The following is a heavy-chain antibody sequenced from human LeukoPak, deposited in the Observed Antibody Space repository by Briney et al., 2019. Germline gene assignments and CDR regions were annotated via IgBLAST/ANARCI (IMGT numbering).Heavy chain of an antibody. CDR3: ARAGGSGSPQSST. CDR2: IIPILGIA. V-gene: IGHV1-69*04. Sequence: ASVKVSCKASGGTFSSYAISWVRQAPGQGLEWMGRIIPILGIANYAQKFQGRVTITADKSTSTAYMELSSLRSEDTAVYYCARAGGSGSPQSSTWGQGTLVTVSS. D-gene: IGHD3-10*01. CDR1: GGTFSSYA. J-gene: IGHJ5*02.